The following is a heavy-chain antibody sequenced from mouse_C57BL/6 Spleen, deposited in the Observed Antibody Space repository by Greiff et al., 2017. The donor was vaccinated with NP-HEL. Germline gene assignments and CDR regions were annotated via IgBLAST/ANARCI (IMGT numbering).Heavy chain of an antibody. CDR2: IDPSDSYT. CDR3: ARECDGYYFDY. Sequence: QVQLKQPGAELVRPGTSVKLSCKASGYTFTSYWMHWVKQRPGQGLEWIGVIDPSDSYTNYNQKFKGKATLTVDTSSSTAYMQLSSLTSEDSAVYYCARECDGYYFDYWGQGTTLTVSS. CDR1: GYTFTSYW. D-gene: IGHD2-3*01. J-gene: IGHJ2*01. V-gene: IGHV1-59*01.